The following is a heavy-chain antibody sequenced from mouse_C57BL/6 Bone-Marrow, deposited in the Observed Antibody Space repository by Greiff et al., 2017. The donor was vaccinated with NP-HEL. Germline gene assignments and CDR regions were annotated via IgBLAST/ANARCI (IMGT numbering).Heavy chain of an antibody. CDR1: GYTFTSYW. Sequence: QVQLKQPGAELVKPGASVKLSCKASGYTFTSYWMHWVKQRPGQGLEWIGMIHPNSGSTNYNEKFKSKATLTVDKSSSTAYMQLSSLTSEDSAVYYCARHYGSSYVGYWGQGTTLTVSS. CDR2: IHPNSGST. D-gene: IGHD1-1*01. V-gene: IGHV1-64*01. CDR3: ARHYGSSYVGY. J-gene: IGHJ2*01.